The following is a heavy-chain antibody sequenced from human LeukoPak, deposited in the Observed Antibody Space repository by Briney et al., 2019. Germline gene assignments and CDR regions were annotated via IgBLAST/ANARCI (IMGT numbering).Heavy chain of an antibody. CDR2: INHSGSP. J-gene: IGHJ5*02. V-gene: IGHV4-34*01. Sequence: SGTLSLTCAVYGGSFSGYYWSWIRQPPGKGLEWIGEINHSGSPNYNPSLKSRVTISVDTSKNQFSLKLSSVTAADTAVYYCARRYQLLYGGSWFDPWGQGTLVTVSS. D-gene: IGHD2-2*02. CDR1: GGSFSGYY. CDR3: ARRYQLLYGGSWFDP.